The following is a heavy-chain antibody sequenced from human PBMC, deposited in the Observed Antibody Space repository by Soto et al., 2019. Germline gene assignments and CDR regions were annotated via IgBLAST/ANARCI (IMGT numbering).Heavy chain of an antibody. CDR3: ATSYGSGSAHFDY. V-gene: IGHV1-69*02. J-gene: IGHJ4*02. CDR2: IIPMLGMS. Sequence: QVQLVQSGAEVTKPGSSVTVSCTASGDTFSRFTLSWVRQAPGQGLEGMGRIIPMLGMSNSALKFQGRVTITADKSTNKVYMHLNSLRSDDTAVYYCATSYGSGSAHFDYWGQGTLVTVSS. D-gene: IGHD3-10*01. CDR1: GDTFSRFT.